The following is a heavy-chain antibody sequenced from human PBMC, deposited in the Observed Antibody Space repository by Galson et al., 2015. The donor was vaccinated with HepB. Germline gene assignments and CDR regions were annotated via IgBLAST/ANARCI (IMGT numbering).Heavy chain of an antibody. CDR2: INPNSGGT. CDR1: GYTFTGYY. CDR3: ARGGYSGYDPHWFDP. D-gene: IGHD5-12*01. J-gene: IGHJ5*02. Sequence: SVKVSCKASGYTFTGYYMHWVRQAPGQGLEWMGWINPNSGGTNYAQKFQGWVTMTRDTSISTAYMELSRLRSDDTAVYYCARGGYSGYDPHWFDPWGQGTLVTVSS. V-gene: IGHV1-2*04.